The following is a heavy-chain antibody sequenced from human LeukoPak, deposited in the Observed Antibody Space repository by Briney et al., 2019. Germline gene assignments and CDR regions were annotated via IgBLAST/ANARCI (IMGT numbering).Heavy chain of an antibody. J-gene: IGHJ4*02. CDR1: GYTFTAYY. CDR2: INPSGDST. D-gene: IGHD2-15*01. V-gene: IGHV1-46*01. CDR3: AREGSGLIDF. Sequence: ASVKVSCKASGYTFTAYYMHWVRQAPGQGLEWMGMINPSGDSTSYAQKFQGRVAMTRDKSTSTVYMELSSLRSEDTAVYYCAREGSGLIDFWGQGTLVTVSS.